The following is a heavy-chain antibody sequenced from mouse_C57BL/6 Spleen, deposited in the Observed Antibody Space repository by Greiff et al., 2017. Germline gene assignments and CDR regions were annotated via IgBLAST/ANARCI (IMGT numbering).Heavy chain of an antibody. J-gene: IGHJ2*01. Sequence: EVQLQESGPGLVKPSQSLSLTCSVTGYSITSGYYWNWIRQFPGNKLEWMGYISYDGSNNYNPSLKNRISITRDTSKNQFFLKLNSVTTEDTATYYWTRDNYDYDGEANYFDYWGQGTTLTVSS. CDR2: ISYDGSN. CDR1: GYSITSGYY. CDR3: TRDNYDYDGEANYFDY. V-gene: IGHV3-6*01. D-gene: IGHD2-4*01.